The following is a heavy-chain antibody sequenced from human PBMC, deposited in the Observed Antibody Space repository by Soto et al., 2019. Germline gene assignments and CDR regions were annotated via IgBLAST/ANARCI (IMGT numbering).Heavy chain of an antibody. V-gene: IGHV3-30-3*01. CDR3: AAFHCSGGSCYSSHDAFDI. CDR2: ISYDGSNK. Sequence: PGGSLRLSCAASGFTFSSYAMHWVRQAPGKGLEWVAVISYDGSNKYYADSVKGRFTISRDNSKNTLYLQMNSLRAEDTAVYYCAAFHCSGGSCYSSHDAFDIWGQGTMVTVSS. CDR1: GFTFSSYA. J-gene: IGHJ3*02. D-gene: IGHD2-15*01.